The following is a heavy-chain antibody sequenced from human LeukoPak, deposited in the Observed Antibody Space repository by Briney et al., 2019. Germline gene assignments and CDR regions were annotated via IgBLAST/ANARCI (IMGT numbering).Heavy chain of an antibody. D-gene: IGHD2-2*02. J-gene: IGHJ4*02. Sequence: GGSLRLSCAASGFTFSNYAMSWVRQAPGKGVEWVSAFSGSGGSTYYADSVKGRFAISRDSSKNTLYLQMNSLRAEDTAVYYCAKDVGYCSSTTCYKPFDYWGQGTLVTVSS. CDR2: FSGSGGST. CDR3: AKDVGYCSSTTCYKPFDY. CDR1: GFTFSNYA. V-gene: IGHV3-23*01.